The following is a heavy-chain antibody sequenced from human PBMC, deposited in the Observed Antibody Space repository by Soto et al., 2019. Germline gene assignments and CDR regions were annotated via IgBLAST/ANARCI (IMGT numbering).Heavy chain of an antibody. CDR1: GGSISSYY. Sequence: PSETLSLTCTVSGGSISSYYWSWIRQPPGKGLEWIGYIYYSGSTNYNPSLKSRVTISVDTSKNQFSLKLSSVTAVDTAVYYCARVHSTDYFDYWGQGTLVTVSS. V-gene: IGHV4-59*01. CDR3: ARVHSTDYFDY. CDR2: IYYSGST. J-gene: IGHJ4*02.